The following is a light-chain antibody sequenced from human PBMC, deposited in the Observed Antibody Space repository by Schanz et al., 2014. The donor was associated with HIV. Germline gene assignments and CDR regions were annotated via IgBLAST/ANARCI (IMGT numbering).Light chain of an antibody. CDR3: HQLNSFT. Sequence: EIVLTQSPATLSLSPGERATLSCRASQSISFYLAWYQQKPGQAPRLLIHDVSNRATGIPARFSGSGSGTDFTLTISSLQPEDFATYYCHQLNSFTFGPGTTVDIK. CDR1: QSISFY. J-gene: IGKJ3*01. CDR2: DVS. V-gene: IGKV3-11*01.